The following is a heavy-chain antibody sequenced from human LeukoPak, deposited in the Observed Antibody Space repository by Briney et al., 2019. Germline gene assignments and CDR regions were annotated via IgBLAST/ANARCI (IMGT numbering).Heavy chain of an antibody. Sequence: PSETLFLTCTVSGGSISSGGYYWSWIRQHPGKGLEWIGYIYYSGSTYYNPSLKSRVTISVDTSKNQFSLKLSSVTAADTAVYYCARADSYGGRNWFDPWGQGTLVTVSS. J-gene: IGHJ5*02. V-gene: IGHV4-31*03. CDR3: ARADSYGGRNWFDP. D-gene: IGHD5-18*01. CDR2: IYYSGST. CDR1: GGSISSGGYY.